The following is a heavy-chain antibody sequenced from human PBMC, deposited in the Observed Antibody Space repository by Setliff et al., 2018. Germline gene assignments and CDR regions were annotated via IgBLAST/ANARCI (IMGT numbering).Heavy chain of an antibody. J-gene: IGHJ5*02. V-gene: IGHV5-51*01. CDR1: GFSFTDFW. Sequence: GESLKISCKGSGFSFTDFWIGWVRQMPGKGLEWMGLIYAGDSDTRYNPSSQGRVTMPADKSINTAHLQWSSLKASDTAIYYCARQKSTGSGNNWFDPWGQGTLVTVSS. D-gene: IGHD3-10*01. CDR3: ARQKSTGSGNNWFDP. CDR2: IYAGDSDT.